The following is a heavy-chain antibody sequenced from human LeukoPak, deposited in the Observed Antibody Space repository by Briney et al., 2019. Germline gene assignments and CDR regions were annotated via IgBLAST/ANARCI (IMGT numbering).Heavy chain of an antibody. J-gene: IGHJ4*02. CDR1: GFTFSNYW. V-gene: IGHV3-7*01. Sequence: GGSLRLSCAASGFTFSNYWMSWVRQAPGKGLEWVANIKEDGSEKYYVDSVKGRFTISRDNARNSLYLQMNGLKAEDTAVYYCASGRQLGYWGQGTLVTVSS. CDR3: ASGRQLGY. D-gene: IGHD6-13*01. CDR2: IKEDGSEK.